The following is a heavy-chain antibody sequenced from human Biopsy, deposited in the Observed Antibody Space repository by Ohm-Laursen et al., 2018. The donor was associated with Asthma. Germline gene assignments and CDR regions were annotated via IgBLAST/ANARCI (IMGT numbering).Heavy chain of an antibody. V-gene: IGHV3-30-3*01. Sequence: SLRLSCTASGFTFRSYAMHWVRQAPGKGLGWVAVGGSYYDGGLKYYADSVNGRFTVSRDDSKNTLYLQMNSLRADDTAVYYCARVPVAAAGPYYYGMDVWGQGTTVTVSS. CDR1: GFTFRSYA. CDR2: GGSYYDGGLK. CDR3: ARVPVAAAGPYYYGMDV. J-gene: IGHJ6*02. D-gene: IGHD6-13*01.